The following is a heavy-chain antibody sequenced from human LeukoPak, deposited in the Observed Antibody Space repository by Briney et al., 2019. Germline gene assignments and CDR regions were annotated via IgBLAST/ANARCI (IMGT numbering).Heavy chain of an antibody. CDR3: ARDSRYSDTSGYYYSHYYMDV. CDR2: IYSSGST. Sequence: TSETLSLTCTVSGGSINYYYWSWIRQPPGKGLEYIGYIYSSGSTNYNPSLKSRVTMSVDTSKNQFPLKLSSVTAADTAVYYCARDSRYSDTSGYYYSHYYMDVWGKGTTVTVSS. CDR1: GGSINYYY. D-gene: IGHD3-22*01. J-gene: IGHJ6*03. V-gene: IGHV4-59*01.